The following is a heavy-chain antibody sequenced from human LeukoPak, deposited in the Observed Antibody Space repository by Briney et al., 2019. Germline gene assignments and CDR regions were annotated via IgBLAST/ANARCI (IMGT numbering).Heavy chain of an antibody. CDR2: INTDKGHT. V-gene: IGHV1-18*01. D-gene: IGHD2-15*01. CDR1: GYTLTNYN. Sequence: ASVKVSFKASGYTLTNYNISWVRQAPGQGLQWMGWINTDKGHTNFVPKFQGRVTVTIDTSTNTAYMELMRLRTDDTAVYYCAREFGHCSGDNCFYFFDSWGQGSLVTVSS. J-gene: IGHJ4*02. CDR3: AREFGHCSGDNCFYFFDS.